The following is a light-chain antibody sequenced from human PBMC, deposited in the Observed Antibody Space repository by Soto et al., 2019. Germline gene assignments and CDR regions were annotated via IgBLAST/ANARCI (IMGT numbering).Light chain of an antibody. CDR2: KVS. V-gene: IGKV2-30*01. Sequence: DVVMTQSPLSLPVTLGQPASISCRSSQSLVYSDGNTYLSWFQQRPGQSPRRLIYKVSNRDSGVPDRFSGSGSGTDFTLKISKVEAEDVGVYYCMQGTFGQGTKVETK. CDR3: MQGT. CDR1: QSLVYSDGNTY. J-gene: IGKJ1*01.